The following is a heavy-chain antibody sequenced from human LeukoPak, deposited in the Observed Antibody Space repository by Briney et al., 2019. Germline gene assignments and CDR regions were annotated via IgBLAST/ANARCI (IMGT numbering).Heavy chain of an antibody. CDR3: ARDSQSSGDYVIIPLY. D-gene: IGHD4-17*01. V-gene: IGHV1-18*01. CDR2: ISADNGNT. J-gene: IGHJ4*02. CDR1: GYTFTSYG. Sequence: GASVKVSCKASGYTFTSYGISWVRQAPGQGLEWMGWISADNGNTNYAQKFQGRVTMTTDTSTSTAYMELRSLRSDDTAIYYCARDSQSSGDYVIIPLYWGQGTLVTVSS.